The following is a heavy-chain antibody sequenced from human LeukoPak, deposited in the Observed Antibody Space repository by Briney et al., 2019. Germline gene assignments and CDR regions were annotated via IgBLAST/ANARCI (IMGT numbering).Heavy chain of an antibody. Sequence: PSETLSLTCTVSGGSVSSGSYYWSWIRQPPGKGLEWIGYMYYSGSTNYNPSLKSRVTISVDTSENQFSLKLSSVTAADTAVYYCARRSSEGYYYYYMDVWGKGTTVTVSS. CDR1: GGSVSSGSYY. V-gene: IGHV4-61*01. CDR3: ARRSSEGYYYYYMDV. CDR2: MYYSGST. D-gene: IGHD3-10*01. J-gene: IGHJ6*03.